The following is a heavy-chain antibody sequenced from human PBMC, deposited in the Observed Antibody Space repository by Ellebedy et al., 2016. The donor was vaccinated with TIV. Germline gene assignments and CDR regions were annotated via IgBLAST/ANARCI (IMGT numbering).Heavy chain of an antibody. Sequence: MPGGSLRLSCTVSGGSFSSGTYYGVWIRQPPGKGLEWIGTIYYSGTTYYNPSLESRVTISVDTPQNRFSVRLSSVTAADTAVYYCARDGAGRWDYWGPGTLVTVSS. CDR3: ARDGAGRWDY. CDR2: IYYSGTT. D-gene: IGHD4-23*01. V-gene: IGHV4-39*02. CDR1: GGSFSSGTYY. J-gene: IGHJ4*02.